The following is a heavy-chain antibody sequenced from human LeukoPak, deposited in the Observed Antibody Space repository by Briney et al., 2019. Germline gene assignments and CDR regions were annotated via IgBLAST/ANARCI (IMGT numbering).Heavy chain of an antibody. CDR1: GGSITSYY. V-gene: IGHV4-59*01. CDR2: IHYSGST. Sequence: SETLSLTCAASGGSITSYYWSWVRQPPGRGLEWIASIHYSGSTSYNSSLKSRVTISVDTSKNQFSLKLSSVTPADTAVYYCARQVYSSSWSYYFEYWGQGILVTVSS. J-gene: IGHJ4*02. D-gene: IGHD6-13*01. CDR3: ARQVYSSSWSYYFEY.